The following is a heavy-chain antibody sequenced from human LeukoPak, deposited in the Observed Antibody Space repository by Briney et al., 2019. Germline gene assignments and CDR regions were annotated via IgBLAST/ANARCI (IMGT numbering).Heavy chain of an antibody. Sequence: GGSLRLSCAASGFSFSNHAMHWVRQAAGRGLQYVSAISANGGDTYYANSVKGRFTISRDISKNTLYLQMDSLRAEDTAIYYCARDWKTNSFDYWGQGTLVTVSS. CDR3: ARDWKTNSFDY. CDR1: GFSFSNHA. D-gene: IGHD1-1*01. J-gene: IGHJ4*02. CDR2: ISANGGDT. V-gene: IGHV3-64*01.